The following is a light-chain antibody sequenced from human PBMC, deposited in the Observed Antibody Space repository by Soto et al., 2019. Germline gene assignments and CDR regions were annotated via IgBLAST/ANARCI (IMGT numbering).Light chain of an antibody. V-gene: IGLV2-14*01. CDR1: SSDVGDYNY. CDR3: SSYTSSGTDV. J-gene: IGLJ1*01. Sequence: QSVLTQPASVSGSPGQSITISCTGPSSDVGDYNYVSWYQQHPGKAPKLMIYDVSNRPSGVSNRFSGSKSGNTASLSISGLQAEDEADYYCSSYTSSGTDVFGTGTKVTVL. CDR2: DVS.